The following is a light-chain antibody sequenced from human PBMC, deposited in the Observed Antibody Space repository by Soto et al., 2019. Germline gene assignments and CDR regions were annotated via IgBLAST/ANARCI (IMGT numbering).Light chain of an antibody. CDR1: QSVKNNY. CDR3: QQYGSSQYT. V-gene: IGKV3-20*01. CDR2: GAS. Sequence: EIVLTQSPGTLSLSPGERATLSCRASQSVKNNYLAWYQQKPVQAPRLLIYGASSRATGIPDRFSGSGSGTDFTLTISRLEPEDFAVYYCQQYGSSQYTFGQGTKLEIK. J-gene: IGKJ2*01.